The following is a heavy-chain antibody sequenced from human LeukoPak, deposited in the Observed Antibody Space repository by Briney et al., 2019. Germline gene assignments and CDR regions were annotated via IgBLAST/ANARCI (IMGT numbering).Heavy chain of an antibody. J-gene: IGHJ3*02. CDR1: GFTFSSYW. D-gene: IGHD3-22*01. Sequence: GGSLRLSCAASGFTFSSYWMHWVRQAPGKGLVWVSRINSDGSSTSYADSVKGRFTISRDNAKNTLYLQMNSLRAEDTAVYYCARERGTYDSSGYYRRDAFDIWGQGTMVTVSS. V-gene: IGHV3-74*01. CDR2: INSDGSST. CDR3: ARERGTYDSSGYYRRDAFDI.